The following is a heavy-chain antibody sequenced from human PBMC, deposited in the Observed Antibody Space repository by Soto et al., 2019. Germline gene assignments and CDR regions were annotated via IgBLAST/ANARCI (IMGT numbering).Heavy chain of an antibody. CDR2: ISYDGSNK. V-gene: IGHV3-30*18. CDR1: GFTFSSYG. J-gene: IGHJ3*02. D-gene: IGHD5-18*01. CDR3: AKDLSYGHDAFDI. Sequence: GGSLRLSCAASGFTFSSYGMHWVRQAPGKGLEWVAVISYDGSNKYYADSVKGRFTTSRDNSKNTLYLQMNSLRAEDTAVYYCAKDLSYGHDAFDIWGQGTMVTVSS.